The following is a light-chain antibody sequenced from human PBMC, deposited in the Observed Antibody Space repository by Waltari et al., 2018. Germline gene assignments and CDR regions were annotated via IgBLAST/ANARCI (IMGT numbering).Light chain of an antibody. CDR3: QTWGTGIVV. V-gene: IGLV4-69*01. Sequence: QLVLTHSPSASASLGAPVKLTRTLSIGHSSYVIARPQQQPEKGPRYLMKLNSDGSHSKGDGIPDRFSGSSSGAERYLTISSLQSEDEADYYCQTWGTGIVVFGGGTKLTVL. CDR2: LNSDGSH. J-gene: IGLJ2*01. CDR1: IGHSSYV.